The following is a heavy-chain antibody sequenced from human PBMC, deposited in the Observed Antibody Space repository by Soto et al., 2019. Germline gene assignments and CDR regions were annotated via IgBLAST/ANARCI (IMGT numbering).Heavy chain of an antibody. J-gene: IGHJ4*02. V-gene: IGHV1-69*01. Sequence: QVQLVQSGAEVKKPGSSVKVSCKASGGTFSNAISWVRQAPGQGLEWMGGIIPMFQTANYAQKFQGRVTITADESTGTAYMELSSLSSDDTAMYYCARANRDLHFDYWGQGTLVTVSS. CDR2: IIPMFQTA. CDR3: ARANRDLHFDY. CDR1: GGTFSNA.